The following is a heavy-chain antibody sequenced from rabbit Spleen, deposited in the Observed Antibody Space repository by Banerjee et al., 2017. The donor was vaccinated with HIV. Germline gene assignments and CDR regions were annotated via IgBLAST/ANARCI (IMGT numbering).Heavy chain of an antibody. V-gene: IGHV1S40*01. CDR1: GVSFNDKDV. J-gene: IGHJ4*01. D-gene: IGHD4-1*01. CDR3: ARETSSGWGIVSFYFSL. CDR2: INTATGKP. Sequence: QSLEESGGGLVKPEGSLTLTCKASGVSFNDKDVMCWVRQAPGKGLEWIACINTATGKPVYASWAKGRFTISRTSSTTVALQMTSLTAADTATYFCARETSSGWGIVSFYFSLWGPGTLVTVS.